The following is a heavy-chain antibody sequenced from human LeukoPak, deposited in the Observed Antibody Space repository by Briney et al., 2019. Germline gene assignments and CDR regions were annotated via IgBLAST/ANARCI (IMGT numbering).Heavy chain of an antibody. D-gene: IGHD6-13*01. CDR3: AKDSGYSSSWPFDY. V-gene: IGHV3-23*01. CDR2: ISGSGGST. J-gene: IGHJ4*02. CDR1: GFTFSSYA. Sequence: GGSLRLSCAASGFTFSSYAMSWVRQAPGKGLEWVSAISGSGGSTYYADSVKGRFTISRDNSKNTLYLQMNSLRAEDMAVYYCAKDSGYSSSWPFDYWGQGTLVTVSS.